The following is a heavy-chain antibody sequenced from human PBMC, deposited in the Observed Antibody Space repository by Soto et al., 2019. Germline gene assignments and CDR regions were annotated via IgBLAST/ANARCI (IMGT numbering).Heavy chain of an antibody. CDR2: ISGRGDST. D-gene: IGHD3-16*02. V-gene: IGHV3-23*01. CDR3: AKTWGNYRIDY. CDR1: GFIFSNYG. Sequence: GGSLRLSCAASGFIFSNYGMSWVRQAPGKGMEWVSAISGRGDSTYYADSVKGRFTISRDNSKNSLYLRMNSLRAEDTAVYFCAKTWGNYRIDYWGQGSLVTVSS. J-gene: IGHJ4*02.